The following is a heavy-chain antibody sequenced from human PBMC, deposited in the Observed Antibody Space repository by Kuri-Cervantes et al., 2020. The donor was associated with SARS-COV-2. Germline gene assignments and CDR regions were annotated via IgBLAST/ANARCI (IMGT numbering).Heavy chain of an antibody. CDR3: ARHCIAAAGTPFDY. Sequence: SETLSLTCTVSGGSISSSSYYWGWIRQPPGKGLEWIGSIYYSGSTYYTPSLKSRVTISVDTSKNQFSLKLSSVTAADTAVYYCARHCIAAAGTPFDYWGQGTLVTVSS. J-gene: IGHJ4*02. CDR1: GGSISSSSYY. CDR2: IYYSGST. V-gene: IGHV4-39*01. D-gene: IGHD6-13*01.